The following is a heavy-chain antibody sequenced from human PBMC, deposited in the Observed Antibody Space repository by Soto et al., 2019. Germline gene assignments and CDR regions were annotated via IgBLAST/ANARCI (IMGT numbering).Heavy chain of an antibody. V-gene: IGHV4-39*07. J-gene: IGHJ4*02. CDR1: GGSMSSSNYY. D-gene: IGHD6-19*01. CDR2: IHYSGST. Sequence: SETLSLTCTVSGGSMSSSNYYWGWIRQPPGKGLEWIGSIHYSGSTNYNPSLKSRVTISVDKSKNQFSLKLSSVTAADTAVYYCARVLVLRGWLDYWGQGTLVTVSS. CDR3: ARVLVLRGWLDY.